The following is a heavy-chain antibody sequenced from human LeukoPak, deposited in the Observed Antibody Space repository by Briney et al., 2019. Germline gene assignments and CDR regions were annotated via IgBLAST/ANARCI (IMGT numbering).Heavy chain of an antibody. Sequence: SETLSLTCTVSGGSISSYYWSWIRQPPGKGLEWIGYIYYSGSTNYSPSLKSRVTISVDTSKNQFSLKLGSVTAADTAVYYCARNKVAAGFNWFDPWGQGTLVTVSS. D-gene: IGHD6-13*01. CDR1: GGSISSYY. V-gene: IGHV4-59*01. J-gene: IGHJ5*02. CDR2: IYYSGST. CDR3: ARNKVAAGFNWFDP.